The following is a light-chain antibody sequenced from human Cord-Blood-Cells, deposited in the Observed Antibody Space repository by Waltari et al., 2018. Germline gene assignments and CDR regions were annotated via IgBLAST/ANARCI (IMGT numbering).Light chain of an antibody. V-gene: IGLV2-14*01. CDR2: DVS. CDR1: SSDVGGVNH. Sequence: QSALTQPASVSGSPGLSITIPCTGASSDVGGVNHVSWYQQHPGKAPKLMIYDVSKRPSGVSNRFSGSKSGNTASLTISGLQAEDEADYYCSSYTSSSTWVFGGGTKLTVL. J-gene: IGLJ3*02. CDR3: SSYTSSSTWV.